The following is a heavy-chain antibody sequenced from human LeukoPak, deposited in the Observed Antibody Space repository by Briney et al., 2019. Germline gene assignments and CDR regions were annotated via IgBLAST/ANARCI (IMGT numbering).Heavy chain of an antibody. CDR3: ATKRGIAVAGSLQH. Sequence: GGSLRLSCAASGFTFSSYGMHWVRQVPGKGLEWVAFIRYDGSNKYYADSVKGRFTISRDNSKDTLYLQMNSLRAEDTAVYYCATKRGIAVAGSLQHWGQGTLVTVSS. J-gene: IGHJ1*01. V-gene: IGHV3-30*02. CDR2: IRYDGSNK. D-gene: IGHD6-19*01. CDR1: GFTFSSYG.